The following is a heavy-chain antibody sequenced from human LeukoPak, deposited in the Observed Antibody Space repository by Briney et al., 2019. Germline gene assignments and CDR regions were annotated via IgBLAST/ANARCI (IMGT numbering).Heavy chain of an antibody. V-gene: IGHV1-2*02. CDR2: INPDSGGT. J-gene: IGHJ4*02. D-gene: IGHD5-24*01. CDR1: GYTFTGYY. CDR3: AKVEMATRELDY. Sequence: ASVKVSCKASGYTFTGYYMHWVRQAPGQGLEWMGWINPDSGGTNYAQKFQGRVTMTRDTSISTAYMELSRLRSGDTAVYYCAKVEMATRELDYWGQGTLVTVSS.